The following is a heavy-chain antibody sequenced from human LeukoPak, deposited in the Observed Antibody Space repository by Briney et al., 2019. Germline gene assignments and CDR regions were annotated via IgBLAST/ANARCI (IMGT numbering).Heavy chain of an antibody. CDR1: GFIFSTYW. Sequence: PGGSLRLSCAASGFIFSTYWMMWARQAPGKGLEWVANMKGDGSEIHYVDSVKGRFTISRDNARNSLFLQMNGLRPEDTAVYYCARESPPDILTGYYHRVSYYFDYWGQGTLVTVSS. J-gene: IGHJ4*02. V-gene: IGHV3-7*01. CDR2: MKGDGSEI. CDR3: ARESPPDILTGYYHRVSYYFDY. D-gene: IGHD3-9*01.